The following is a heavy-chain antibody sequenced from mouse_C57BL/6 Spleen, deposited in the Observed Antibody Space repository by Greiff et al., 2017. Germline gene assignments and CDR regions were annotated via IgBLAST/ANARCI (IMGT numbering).Heavy chain of an antibody. CDR3: ARRGYYGSSLFDY. V-gene: IGHV1-81*01. D-gene: IGHD1-1*01. Sequence: VKLMESGAELARPGASVKLSCKASGYTFTSYGISWVKQRTGQGLEWIGEIYPRSGNTYYNEKFKGKATLTADKSSSTAYMELRSLTSEDSAVYFCARRGYYGSSLFDYWGQGTTLTVSS. CDR1: GYTFTSYG. J-gene: IGHJ2*01. CDR2: IYPRSGNT.